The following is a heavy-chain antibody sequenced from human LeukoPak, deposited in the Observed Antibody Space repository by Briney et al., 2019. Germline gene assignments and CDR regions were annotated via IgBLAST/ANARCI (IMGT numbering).Heavy chain of an antibody. D-gene: IGHD3-10*01. J-gene: IGHJ4*02. CDR2: INHSGST. V-gene: IGHV4-34*01. CDR1: GGSFSGYY. CDR3: ARRKILLWFGESARDQYYFDY. Sequence: SETLSLTCAVYGGSFSGYYWSWIRQPPGKGLEWIGEINHSGSTNYNPSLKSRVTISVDTSKNQFSLKLSSVTAADTAVYYCARRKILLWFGESARDQYYFDYWGQGTLVTVS.